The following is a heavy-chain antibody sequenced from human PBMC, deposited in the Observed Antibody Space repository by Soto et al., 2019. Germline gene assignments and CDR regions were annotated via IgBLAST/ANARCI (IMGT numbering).Heavy chain of an antibody. CDR3: ARLVYDTRLDYLYFDF. D-gene: IGHD3-16*01. CDR1: GVSISSGNW. Sequence: SETLSLTCTVSGVSISSGNWWTWVRQSPRKGLEYIGEIFHDGTANYFPSFERRVAMSVDKSKNQFSLKLTSVTAADAAIYYCARLVYDTRLDYLYFDFWGQGARSPSPQ. V-gene: IGHV4-4*02. J-gene: IGHJ4*02. CDR2: IFHDGTA.